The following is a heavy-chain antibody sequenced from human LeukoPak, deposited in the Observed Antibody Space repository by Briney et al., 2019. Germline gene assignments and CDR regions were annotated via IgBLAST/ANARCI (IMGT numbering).Heavy chain of an antibody. CDR1: GFAFSSYA. Sequence: GGSLRLSCAASGFAFSSYAMNWVRQAPGKGLQWVSAISGSGGSTYYADSVKGRFTISRDNSKNTLYLQMNSLRAEDTAVYYCARPYYYDSSGYYDIYFDYWGQGTLVTVSS. D-gene: IGHD3-22*01. CDR2: ISGSGGST. J-gene: IGHJ4*02. CDR3: ARPYYYDSSGYYDIYFDY. V-gene: IGHV3-23*01.